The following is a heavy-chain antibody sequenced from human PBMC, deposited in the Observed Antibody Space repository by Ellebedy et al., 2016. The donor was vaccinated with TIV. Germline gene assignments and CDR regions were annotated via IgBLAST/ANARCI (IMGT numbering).Heavy chain of an antibody. V-gene: IGHV4-34*01. Sequence: MPGGSLRLSCAVYGVSFSGYYWTWIRESPGKGLEWVGEIKHSGSANSNPSLKSRVTVSIDASNDQFSLKLTSVTAADTAVYYCARGPRRFSMVRGVSNNWLDPWGQGTLVTVSS. CDR1: GVSFSGYY. CDR3: ARGPRRFSMVRGVSNNWLDP. CDR2: IKHSGSA. D-gene: IGHD3-10*01. J-gene: IGHJ5*02.